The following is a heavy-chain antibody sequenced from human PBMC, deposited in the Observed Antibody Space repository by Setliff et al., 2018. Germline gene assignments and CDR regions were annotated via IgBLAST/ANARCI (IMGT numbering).Heavy chain of an antibody. D-gene: IGHD6-19*01. J-gene: IGHJ4*02. Sequence: PGGSLRLSCAASGFTLSSYWMNWVRQAPGKGLVWVSRINPDGSTTSYADSVKGRFTISRDNAKNTVYLQMNSLRAEDTAVYYCARVASGWWWFDYWGQGTLVTVSS. CDR3: ARVASGWWWFDY. CDR1: GFTLSSYW. CDR2: INPDGSTT. V-gene: IGHV3-74*01.